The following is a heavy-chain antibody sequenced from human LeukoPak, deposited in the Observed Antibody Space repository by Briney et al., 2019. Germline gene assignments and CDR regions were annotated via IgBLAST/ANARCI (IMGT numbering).Heavy chain of an antibody. CDR1: GFTFSSYS. CDR3: ARDPGRVAGTERHA. CDR2: IGSSSSYI. Sequence: GGSLRLSCAASGFTFSSYSMNWVRQAPGKGLEWVSSIGSSSSYIYYADSVKGRFTISRDNAKNSLYLQMNSLRAEDTAVHYCARDPGRVAGTERHAWGQGTLVTVSS. V-gene: IGHV3-21*01. J-gene: IGHJ5*02. D-gene: IGHD6-19*01.